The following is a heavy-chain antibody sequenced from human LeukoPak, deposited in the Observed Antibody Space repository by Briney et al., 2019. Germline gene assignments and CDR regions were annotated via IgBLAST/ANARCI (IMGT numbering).Heavy chain of an antibody. Sequence: GRSLRLSCAASGFTFSSYGMHWVRQAPGKGLEWVADIWFDGKNEHFADSVKGRFTISRDNTKNTMYLQINSLRAEDTAVYYCARDRHCANGVCHSPPGMDVWGQGTTVTVSS. CDR3: ARDRHCANGVCHSPPGMDV. CDR2: IWFDGKNE. CDR1: GFTFSSYG. V-gene: IGHV3-33*01. J-gene: IGHJ6*02. D-gene: IGHD2-8*01.